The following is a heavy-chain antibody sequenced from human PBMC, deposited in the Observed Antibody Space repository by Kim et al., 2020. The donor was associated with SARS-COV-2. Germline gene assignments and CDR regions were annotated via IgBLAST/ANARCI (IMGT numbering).Heavy chain of an antibody. CDR2: ISSSSGKI. J-gene: IGHJ4*02. D-gene: IGHD6-13*01. Sequence: GGSLRLSCAASGFTFTNYAINWVRQAPGKGLEWISYISSSSGKIDYADSVKGRFTISRDNAKNSVYLQMNSLRDEDTAVYYCARDRCLGSSLYYYFDYWGQGALVTVSS. CDR1: GFTFTNYA. V-gene: IGHV3-48*02. CDR3: ARDRCLGSSLYYYFDY.